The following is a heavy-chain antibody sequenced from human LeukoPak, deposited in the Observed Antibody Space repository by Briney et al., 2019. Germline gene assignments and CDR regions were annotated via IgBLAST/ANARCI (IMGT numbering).Heavy chain of an antibody. D-gene: IGHD1-7*01. Sequence: SETLSLTCTVSGGSISSYYWSWIRQPPGKGLEWIGYIYYSGSTNYNPSLKSRVTTSVDTSKNQFSLKLSSVTAADTAVYYCARDNWNYGSSMDVWGQGTTVTVSS. V-gene: IGHV4-59*01. CDR2: IYYSGST. J-gene: IGHJ6*02. CDR1: GGSISSYY. CDR3: ARDNWNYGSSMDV.